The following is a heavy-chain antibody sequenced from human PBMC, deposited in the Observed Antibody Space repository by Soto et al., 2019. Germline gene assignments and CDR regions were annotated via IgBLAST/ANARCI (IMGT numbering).Heavy chain of an antibody. J-gene: IGHJ6*02. V-gene: IGHV4-4*07. CDR3: ARDREAGYNFYYGMDV. CDR1: GTDINTYS. CDR2: IYTSASI. Sequence: SETLSLTCSVSGTDINTYSWTWIRQPAGKGLEWIGRIYTSASINYNPSLRGRVTLSVDTSANQVSLKLASVTAADTAVYYCARDREAGYNFYYGMDVWGQGTTVTVSS. D-gene: IGHD6-19*01.